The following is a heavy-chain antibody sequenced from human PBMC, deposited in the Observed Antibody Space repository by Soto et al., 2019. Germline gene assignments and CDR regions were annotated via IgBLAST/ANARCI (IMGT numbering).Heavy chain of an antibody. V-gene: IGHV1-8*01. D-gene: IGHD3-3*01. CDR2: MNPNSGNT. CDR1: GYTFTSYD. Sequence: ASVKVSCKASGYTFTSYDINWVRQATGQGLEWMGWMNPNSGNTGYAQKFQGRVTMTRNTSISTAYMGLSSLRSEDTAVYYCARSSKVYYDFWSGYPRNYYYYYMDVWGKGTTVTVSS. CDR3: ARSSKVYYDFWSGYPRNYYYYYMDV. J-gene: IGHJ6*03.